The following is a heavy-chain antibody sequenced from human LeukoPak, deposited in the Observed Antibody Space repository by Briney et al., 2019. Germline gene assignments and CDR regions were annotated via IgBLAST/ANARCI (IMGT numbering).Heavy chain of an antibody. CDR1: GFTFSDYY. CDR3: ARDRVPAAALRGPHWFDP. J-gene: IGHJ5*02. Sequence: GGSLRLSCAVSGFTFSDYYMSWIRQAPGKGLEWVSYISSSGSTIYYADSVKGRFIISRDNAKNSLYLQMNSLRAEDTAVYYCARDRVPAAALRGPHWFDPWGQGTLVTVSS. D-gene: IGHD2-2*01. V-gene: IGHV3-11*04. CDR2: ISSSGSTI.